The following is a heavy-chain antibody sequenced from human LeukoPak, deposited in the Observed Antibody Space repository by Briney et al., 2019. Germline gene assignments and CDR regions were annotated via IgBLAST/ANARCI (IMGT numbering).Heavy chain of an antibody. Sequence: PSETLSLTCTVSGGSISSSSYYWGWIRQPPGKGLEWIGSIYYSGSTYYNPSLKSRVTISVDTSKNQFSLKLSSVTAADTAVYYCARVVTVTTVGYFDYWGQGTLVTVSS. CDR2: IYYSGST. J-gene: IGHJ4*02. CDR1: GGSISSSSYY. CDR3: ARVVTVTTVGYFDY. D-gene: IGHD4-11*01. V-gene: IGHV4-39*07.